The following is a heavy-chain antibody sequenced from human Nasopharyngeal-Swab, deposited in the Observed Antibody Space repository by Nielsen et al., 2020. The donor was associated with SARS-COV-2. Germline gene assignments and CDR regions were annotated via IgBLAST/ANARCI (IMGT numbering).Heavy chain of an antibody. CDR1: GFSFSTYA. V-gene: IGHV3-23*01. J-gene: IGHJ4*02. Sequence: GESLKISCAASGFSFSTYAMSLVRQAPGKGLEWVSAISGSGGDTYYADSVKGRFTISRDNSKNTLYLRMNSLRAEDTAVYYCAKDGSSSPTYWGQGTLVTVSS. CDR3: AKDGSSSPTY. D-gene: IGHD6-13*01. CDR2: ISGSGGDT.